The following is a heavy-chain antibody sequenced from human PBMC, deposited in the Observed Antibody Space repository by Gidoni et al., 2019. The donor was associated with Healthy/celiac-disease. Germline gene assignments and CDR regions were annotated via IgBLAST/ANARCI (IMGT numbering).Heavy chain of an antibody. CDR1: GGSISSGDYY. CDR2: IYYSGST. J-gene: IGHJ5*02. Sequence: QVQLQESGPGLVKPSQTLSLTCTVSGGSISSGDYYWSWIRQPPGKGLEWIGYIYYSGSTYYNPSLKSRVTISVDTSKNQFSLKLSSVTAADTAVYYCARGCDSSSWYSGWFDPWGQGTLVTVSS. D-gene: IGHD6-13*01. V-gene: IGHV4-30-4*01. CDR3: ARGCDSSSWYSGWFDP.